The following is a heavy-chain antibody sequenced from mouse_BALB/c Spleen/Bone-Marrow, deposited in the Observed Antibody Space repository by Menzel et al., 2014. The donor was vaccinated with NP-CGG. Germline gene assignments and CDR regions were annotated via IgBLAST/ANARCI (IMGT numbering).Heavy chain of an antibody. V-gene: IGHV5-9-2*01. Sequence: EVKLVESGGGLVKSGGSLKLSCAASGFSFNSYGMSWVRQTPEKRLVWVATISGGGSYTFYPDSVKGRFTISRDNAKNXLYLQLSSLRSEDTALYYCARHAYYDQTEVSFVYWGQGTLVTVSA. D-gene: IGHD2-4*01. CDR3: ARHAYYDQTEVSFVY. CDR2: ISGGGSYT. J-gene: IGHJ3*01. CDR1: GFSFNSYG.